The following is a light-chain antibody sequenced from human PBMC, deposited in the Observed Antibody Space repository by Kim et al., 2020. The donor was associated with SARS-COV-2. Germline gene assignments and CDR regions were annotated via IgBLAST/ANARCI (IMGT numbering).Light chain of an antibody. CDR1: SLRKYY. CDR3: NPRDSTDKLL. J-gene: IGLJ2*01. Sequence: SSELTQDPSVSVALGQTVTITCQGDSLRKYYATWYQQRPGQAPALVLYGNNNRPSGIPDRFSGSSPGNPASLTITGAQAEDEAPPSCNPRDSTDKLLFGG. CDR2: GNN. V-gene: IGLV3-19*01.